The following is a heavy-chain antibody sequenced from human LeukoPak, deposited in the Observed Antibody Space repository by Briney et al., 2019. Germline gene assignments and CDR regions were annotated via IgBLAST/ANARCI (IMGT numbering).Heavy chain of an antibody. J-gene: IGHJ3*02. CDR2: ISGSGIK. CDR1: RFTFSSYE. V-gene: IGHV3-48*03. D-gene: IGHD2-8*01. Sequence: PGRPLRLSCAASRFTFSSYEMNWVRQAPGKGLEWVSYISGSGIKHYADSVKGRFTISRDNAKNSLYLQMNSLRVEDTAVYYCAREDTGVAFDIWGQGTTVTV. CDR3: AREDTGVAFDI.